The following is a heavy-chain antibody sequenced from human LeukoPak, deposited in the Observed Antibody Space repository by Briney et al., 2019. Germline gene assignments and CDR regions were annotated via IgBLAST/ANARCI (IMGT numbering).Heavy chain of an antibody. CDR1: GGSFSGYY. D-gene: IGHD1-1*01. J-gene: IGHJ3*02. V-gene: IGHV4-34*01. Sequence: SETLSLTCAVYGGSFSGYYWSWIRQPPGKGLEWIGEINHSGSTNYNPSLKSRVTISVDTSKNQFSLKLSSVTAADTAVYYCARPHNWNDSGFGAFDIWGQGTMVTVSS. CDR3: ARPHNWNDSGFGAFDI. CDR2: INHSGST.